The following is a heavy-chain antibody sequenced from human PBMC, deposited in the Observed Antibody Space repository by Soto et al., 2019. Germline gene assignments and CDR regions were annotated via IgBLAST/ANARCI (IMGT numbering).Heavy chain of an antibody. CDR2: INHSGST. V-gene: IGHV4-34*01. CDR3: ARASSTSSPYYYYYYMDV. D-gene: IGHD2-2*01. Sequence: SETLSLTCAVYGGSFSGYYWSWIRQPPGKGLEWIGEINHSGSTNYNPSLKSRVTISVDTSKNQFSLKLSSVTAADTAVYYCARASSTSSPYYYYYYMDVRGKGTTVTVSS. CDR1: GGSFSGYY. J-gene: IGHJ6*03.